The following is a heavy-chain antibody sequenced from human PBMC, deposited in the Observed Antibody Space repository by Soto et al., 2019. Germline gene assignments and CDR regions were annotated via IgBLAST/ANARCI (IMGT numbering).Heavy chain of an antibody. CDR2: ISWNSGSI. CDR1: RFTFSDYS. Sequence: EVQLVESGGDLVQPGGSLRLSCAASRFTFSDYSMNWVRQAPGKGLEWVSGISWNSGSIGYADSVKGRFTISRDNAKNSLYLQMNSLRAEDTVLYYCAKGATVTNPFDYWGQGTLVTVSS. J-gene: IGHJ4*02. D-gene: IGHD4-17*01. CDR3: AKGATVTNPFDY. V-gene: IGHV3-9*01.